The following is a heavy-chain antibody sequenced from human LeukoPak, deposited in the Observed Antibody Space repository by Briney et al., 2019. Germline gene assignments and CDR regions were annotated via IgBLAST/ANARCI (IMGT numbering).Heavy chain of an antibody. CDR1: GFTFSSYW. Sequence: GGSLRLSCAASGFTFSSYWMHWVRRAPGKGLVWVSRINSDGSSTSYADSVKGRFTISRDNAKNTLYLQMNSLRGEDTAVYYCARDRVVAAAGFDYWGQGTLVTVSS. CDR2: INSDGSST. V-gene: IGHV3-74*01. D-gene: IGHD6-13*01. J-gene: IGHJ4*02. CDR3: ARDRVVAAAGFDY.